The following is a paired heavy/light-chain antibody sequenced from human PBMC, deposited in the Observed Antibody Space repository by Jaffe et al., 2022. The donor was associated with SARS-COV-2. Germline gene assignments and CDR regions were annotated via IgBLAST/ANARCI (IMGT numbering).Heavy chain of an antibody. CDR2: IKGDGSEK. Sequence: EVQLVESGGGLVQPGGSRRLSCAASGFPFSPYWMIWVRQAPGKGLEWVANIKGDGSEKWYLDSVEGRFTISRDNAKNSLFLQMSSLRAEDTAMYYCARDGVPGASDYWGQGTLVTVSS. J-gene: IGHJ4*02. V-gene: IGHV3-7*01. CDR3: ARDGVPGASDY. D-gene: IGHD7-27*01. CDR1: GFPFSPYW.
Light chain of an antibody. V-gene: IGLV2-14*01. Sequence: QSALTQPASVSGSPGQSITISCTGTSSDIGAYNYVSWYQQHPGKAPKLILYEVTNRPSGVSDRFSGSKSGNTASLTISGLQAEDESDYYCRSHTSSSTPYVFGTGTKVTVL. CDR2: EVT. CDR3: RSHTSSSTPYV. CDR1: SSDIGAYNY. J-gene: IGLJ1*01.